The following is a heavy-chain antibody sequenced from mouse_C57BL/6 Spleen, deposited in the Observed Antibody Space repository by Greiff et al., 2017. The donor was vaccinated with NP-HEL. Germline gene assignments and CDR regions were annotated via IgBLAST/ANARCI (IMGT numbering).Heavy chain of an antibody. CDR2: IYPYNDGT. D-gene: IGHD1-1*01. CDR3: ARWHYYGSGPYAMDY. J-gene: IGHJ4*01. CDR1: GYTFTSYV. V-gene: IGHV1-14*01. Sequence: EVQLQQSGPELVKPGASVKMSCKASGYTFTSYVMHWVKQKPGQGLEWIGYIYPYNDGTKYNEKFKGKATLTSDKSSSTAYMELSSLTSEDSAVYYCARWHYYGSGPYAMDYWGQGTSVTVSS.